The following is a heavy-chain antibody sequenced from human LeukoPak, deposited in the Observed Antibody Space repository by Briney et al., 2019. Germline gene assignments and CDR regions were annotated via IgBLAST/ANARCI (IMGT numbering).Heavy chain of an antibody. D-gene: IGHD3-22*01. Sequence: PGGSLRLSCAVSGFTFSNYWMSWVRQAPGKGLEWVANIKQDGSEKYYVDSVKGRFTISRDNAKNSLYLQMNSLRAEDTAVYYCARESDSSGLGAFDIWGQGTMVTVSS. CDR3: ARESDSSGLGAFDI. V-gene: IGHV3-7*04. CDR2: IKQDGSEK. J-gene: IGHJ3*02. CDR1: GFTFSNYW.